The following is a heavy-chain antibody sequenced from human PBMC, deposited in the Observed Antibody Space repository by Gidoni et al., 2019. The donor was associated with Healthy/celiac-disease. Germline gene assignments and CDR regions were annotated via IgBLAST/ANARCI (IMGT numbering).Heavy chain of an antibody. Sequence: QVQLQQWGAGLLKPSETLSLTCAVYGGSFSGYYWSWIRQPPGKGLEWIGEINHSGSTNYNPSLKSRVTISVDTSKNQFSLKLSSVTAADTAVYYCARGVKWELLLYYFDYWGQGTLVTVSS. CDR1: GGSFSGYY. CDR2: INHSGST. V-gene: IGHV4-34*01. J-gene: IGHJ4*02. D-gene: IGHD1-26*01. CDR3: ARGVKWELLLYYFDY.